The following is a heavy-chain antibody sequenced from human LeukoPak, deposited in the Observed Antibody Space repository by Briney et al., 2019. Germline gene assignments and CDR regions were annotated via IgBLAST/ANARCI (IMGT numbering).Heavy chain of an antibody. V-gene: IGHV3-23*01. CDR3: ARHRSSWLIDY. J-gene: IGHJ4*02. CDR1: GFTFNTYA. D-gene: IGHD6-6*01. CDR2: ISNSGGNT. Sequence: GGSLRLSCAASGFTFNTYAMSWVRQAPWERLQWVSGISNSGGNTYYADSVRGRFTISRDNSKNTLYLQMNSLRAEDTAVYYCARHRSSWLIDYWGQGTLVTVSS.